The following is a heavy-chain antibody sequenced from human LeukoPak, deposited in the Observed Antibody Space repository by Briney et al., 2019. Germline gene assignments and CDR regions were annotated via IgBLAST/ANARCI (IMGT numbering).Heavy chain of an antibody. V-gene: IGHV3-48*03. D-gene: IGHD3-10*01. CDR2: ISSSGSTI. Sequence: GGSLKLSCVASGFTFSSYEMNWVRQAPGKGLEWVSYISSSGSTICYADSVKGRFTISRDNAKNSLYLQMNSLRAEDTAVYYCARDCRYGSGFGCYYYGMDVWGQGTTVTVSS. J-gene: IGHJ6*02. CDR1: GFTFSSYE. CDR3: ARDCRYGSGFGCYYYGMDV.